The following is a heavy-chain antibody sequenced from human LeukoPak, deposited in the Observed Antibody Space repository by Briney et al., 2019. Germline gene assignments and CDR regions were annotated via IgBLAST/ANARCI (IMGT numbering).Heavy chain of an antibody. CDR2: ISSSSSYI. J-gene: IGHJ3*02. CDR3: ARDGSGTTAAFEI. CDR1: GFTFSSYS. V-gene: IGHV3-21*01. Sequence: PGGSLRLSCAASGFTFSSYSMNWVRQAPGKGLEWVSSISSSSSYIYYADSVKGRFTISRDNAKNSLYLQMNSLRAEDTAVYYCARDGSGTTAAFEIWGQGTMVTVSS. D-gene: IGHD1-1*01.